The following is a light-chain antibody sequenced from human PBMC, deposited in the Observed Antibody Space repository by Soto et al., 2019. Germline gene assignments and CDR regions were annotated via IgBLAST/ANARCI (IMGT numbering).Light chain of an antibody. Sequence: EIVMTQSPATLSLSPGERATLSCRASESVSNNLVWYQQKAGQAPRLLIYGASTRATGIPARFSGSGSGTEFTLTISSLQSEDFAVYYCQQYSIWRTFGQGTKVDIK. V-gene: IGKV3-15*01. CDR1: ESVSNN. J-gene: IGKJ1*01. CDR2: GAS. CDR3: QQYSIWRT.